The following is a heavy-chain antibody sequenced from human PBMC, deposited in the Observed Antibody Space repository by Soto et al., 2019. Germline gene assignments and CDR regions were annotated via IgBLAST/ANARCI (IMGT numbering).Heavy chain of an antibody. J-gene: IGHJ4*02. V-gene: IGHV3-7*03. D-gene: IGHD4-4*01. Sequence: QLVESGGSLVQPGGSLRLSCEASGFTFSGYWMSWVRQAPGKGLGWVADIKHDGSVQYYVDSVKGRFTISRDNAKKLLYLQMNGLRAEDTALYYCARATYSNAWYRFDLWGQGTLVTVSS. CDR2: IKHDGSVQ. CDR3: ARATYSNAWYRFDL. CDR1: GFTFSGYW.